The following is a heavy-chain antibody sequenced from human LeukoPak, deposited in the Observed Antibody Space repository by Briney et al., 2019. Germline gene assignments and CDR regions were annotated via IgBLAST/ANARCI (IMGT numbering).Heavy chain of an antibody. CDR1: AFAFSNYE. CDR2: ISTVGSTI. J-gene: IGHJ4*02. V-gene: IGHV3-48*03. D-gene: IGHD2-21*02. Sequence: GGSLTLSCTTSAFAFSNYEMHWVRQAPGKGREWVSYISTVGSTIYYSDSVKGRFTISRDNAKKSLSLQMSSLSAADTAVYYCAGGPVVTTFDSWGQGTLVTVSS. CDR3: AGGPVVTTFDS.